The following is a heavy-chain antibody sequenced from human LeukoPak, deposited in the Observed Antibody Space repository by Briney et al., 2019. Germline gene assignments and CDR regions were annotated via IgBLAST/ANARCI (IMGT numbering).Heavy chain of an antibody. V-gene: IGHV3-23*01. Sequence: PGGSLRLSCAASGFTFSSYAMSWVRQAPGKGLEWVSAISGSGGSTYYADSEKGRFTISRDNSKNTLYLQMNSRRAEDTAVYYCARTYSSSWYREGRFDYWGQGTLVTVSS. D-gene: IGHD6-13*01. CDR3: ARTYSSSWYREGRFDY. CDR2: ISGSGGST. CDR1: GFTFSSYA. J-gene: IGHJ4*02.